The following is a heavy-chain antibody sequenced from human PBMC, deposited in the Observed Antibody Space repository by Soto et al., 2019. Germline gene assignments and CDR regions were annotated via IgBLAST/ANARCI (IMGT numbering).Heavy chain of an antibody. V-gene: IGHV4-31*03. CDR3: ARGSGDGYNYRVEYFQH. D-gene: IGHD5-12*01. J-gene: IGHJ1*01. CDR2: IYYSGST. Sequence: SETLSLTCTVSGGSISSGGYYWSWIRQHPGKGLEWIGYIYYSGSTYYNPSLKSRVTISVATSKNQFSLKLSSVTAADTAVYYCARGSGDGYNYRVEYFQHWGQGTLVTVSS. CDR1: GGSISSGGYY.